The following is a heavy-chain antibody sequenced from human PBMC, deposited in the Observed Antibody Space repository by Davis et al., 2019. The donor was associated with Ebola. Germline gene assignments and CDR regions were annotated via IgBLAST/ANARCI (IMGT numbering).Heavy chain of an antibody. CDR3: VRQNPRGISPAVAVAGMFDQ. Sequence: PGGSLRLSCAASGFTFTTYAMSWVRQAPGKGLEWLSAISPEGDYIYYTDSVRGRFTTSRDNSKTTLYLQMNSLRADDTAVYYCVRQNPRGISPAVAVAGMFDQWGQGTLVTVSS. V-gene: IGHV3-23*01. CDR2: ISPEGDYI. J-gene: IGHJ4*02. CDR1: GFTFTTYA. D-gene: IGHD6-19*01.